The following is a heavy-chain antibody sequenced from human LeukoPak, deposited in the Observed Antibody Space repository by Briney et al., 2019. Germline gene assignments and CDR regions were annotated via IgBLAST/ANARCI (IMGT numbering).Heavy chain of an antibody. D-gene: IGHD2-15*01. V-gene: IGHV1-69*06. CDR2: IIPIFGTA. J-gene: IGHJ3*02. CDR1: GGTFSSYA. Sequence: SVKVSCKASGGTFSSYAISWVRQAPGQGLEWMGGIIPIFGTANYAQKFQGRVTITADKSTSTAYMELSSLRSEDTAVYYCARTCCSGGSCPHDAFDIWGQGTMVTVSS. CDR3: ARTCCSGGSCPHDAFDI.